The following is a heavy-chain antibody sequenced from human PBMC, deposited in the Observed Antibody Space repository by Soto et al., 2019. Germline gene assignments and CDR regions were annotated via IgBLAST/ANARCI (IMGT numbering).Heavy chain of an antibody. D-gene: IGHD3-3*01. CDR3: VRAKVFEGFWSGPGGY. CDR1: GYTFTSYY. V-gene: IGHV1-46*01. CDR2: INPSGGST. J-gene: IGHJ4*02. Sequence: ASVKVSCKASGYTFTSYYMHWVRQAPGQGLEWMGIINPSGGSTSYAQKFQGRVTMTRDTSTSTVYMELSSLRSEDTAVYYCVRAKVFEGFWSGPGGYWGQGTLVTVSS.